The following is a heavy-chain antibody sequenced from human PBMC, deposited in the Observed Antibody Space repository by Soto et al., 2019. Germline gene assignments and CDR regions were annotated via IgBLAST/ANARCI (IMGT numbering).Heavy chain of an antibody. D-gene: IGHD2-2*01. V-gene: IGHV1-69*02. CDR3: ATTYCSSTSCYLGWFDP. J-gene: IGHJ5*02. CDR1: GGTFSSYT. Sequence: QVQLVQSGAEVKKPGSSVKVSCKASGGTFSSYTISWVRQAPGQGLEWMGRIIPSLGIANYAQKFQGRVTITADKSTSTAYMELSSLRSEDTAVYYCATTYCSSTSCYLGWFDPWGQGTLVTVSS. CDR2: IIPSLGIA.